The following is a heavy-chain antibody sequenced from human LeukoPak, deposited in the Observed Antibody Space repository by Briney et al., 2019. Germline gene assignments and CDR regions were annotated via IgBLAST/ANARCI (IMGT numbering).Heavy chain of an antibody. J-gene: IGHJ4*02. CDR1: GGSIGSSNW. CDR3: ARDRSVRGYSYGSTHYFDY. Sequence: SETLSLTCAVSGGSIGSSNWWSWVRQPPGKGLEWIGEIYHSGSTNYNPSLKSRVTISVDKSKNQFSLKLSSVTAADTAVYYCARDRSVRGYSYGSTHYFDYWGQGTLVTVSS. CDR2: IYHSGST. D-gene: IGHD5-18*01. V-gene: IGHV4-4*02.